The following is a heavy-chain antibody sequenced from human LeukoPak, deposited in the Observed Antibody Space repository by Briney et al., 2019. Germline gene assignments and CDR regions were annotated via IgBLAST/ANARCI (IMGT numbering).Heavy chain of an antibody. CDR3: AKDLHYGSADY. CDR2: INPDGSTT. D-gene: IGHD3-10*01. J-gene: IGHJ4*02. Sequence: HSGGSLRLSCAASGFTFSNYWMHWVRQDPGKGLVWVSFINPDGSTTNYADSVKGRFTISRDNAKNALYLQMNSLRAEDTAVYYCAKDLHYGSADYWGQGTLVTVSS. CDR1: GFTFSNYW. V-gene: IGHV3-74*01.